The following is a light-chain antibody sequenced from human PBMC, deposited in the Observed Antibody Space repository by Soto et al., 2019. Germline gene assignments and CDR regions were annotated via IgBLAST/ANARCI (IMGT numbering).Light chain of an antibody. CDR2: DNN. CDR1: SSNIGAGYD. CDR3: QSYDSIMEV. V-gene: IGLV1-40*01. Sequence: QSVLTQPPSVSGAPGQRVTISCTGSSSNIGAGYDVHWYQQFPGTAPKLLIYDNNNRPSGVPDRFSGSKSGTSASLAISGLQAEDEAHYYCQSYDSIMEVFGGGTKVTVL. J-gene: IGLJ2*01.